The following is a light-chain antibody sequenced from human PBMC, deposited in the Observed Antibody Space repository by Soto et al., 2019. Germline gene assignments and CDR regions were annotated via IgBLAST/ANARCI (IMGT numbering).Light chain of an antibody. V-gene: IGKV3-20*01. Sequence: EIVLTQSPGTLSLSPGEGATLSCRASQSVDSNYLAWYQKKPGQAPRLLIYGACSRATGIPDRFSGSGSGTDLTLTISRMKPVDVAVYYCQQYGSSRNTFGGGTKVEIK. CDR3: QQYGSSRNT. J-gene: IGKJ4*01. CDR2: GAC. CDR1: QSVDSNY.